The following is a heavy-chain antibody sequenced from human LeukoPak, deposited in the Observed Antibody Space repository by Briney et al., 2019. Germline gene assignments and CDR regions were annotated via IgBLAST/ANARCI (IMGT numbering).Heavy chain of an antibody. CDR1: GFTFTTYA. CDR2: ISGSGDNT. V-gene: IGHV3-23*01. D-gene: IGHD6-19*01. CDR3: AKGSGDSSAWFQLFDY. Sequence: GGSLRLSCAASGFTFTTYAMSWVRQAPAKGLEWVSAISGSGDNTYYADSVKGRFTISRDNSKNTLYLQMNNLRAEDTAVYYCAKGSGDSSAWFQLFDYWGQGTLVTVSS. J-gene: IGHJ4*02.